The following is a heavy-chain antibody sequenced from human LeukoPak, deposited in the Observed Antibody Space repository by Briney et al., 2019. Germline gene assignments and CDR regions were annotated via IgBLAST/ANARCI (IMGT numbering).Heavy chain of an antibody. J-gene: IGHJ4*02. CDR3: AGSITMIVVVSSEFDY. CDR1: GYTPTELS. D-gene: IGHD3-22*01. V-gene: IGHV1-24*01. Sequence: GASVKVSCKVSGYTPTELSMHWVRQAPGKGLEWMGGFDPEDGETIYAQKFQGRVTMTEDTSTDTAYMELSSLRSEDTAVYYCAGSITMIVVVSSEFDYWGQGTLVTVSS. CDR2: FDPEDGET.